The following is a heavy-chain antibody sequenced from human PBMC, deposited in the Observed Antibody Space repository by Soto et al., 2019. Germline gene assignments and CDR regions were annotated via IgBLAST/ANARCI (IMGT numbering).Heavy chain of an antibody. J-gene: IGHJ3*02. CDR2: ISWNSGSI. V-gene: IGHV3-9*01. CDR1: GFTFDDYA. CDR3: AKMVRGVTGAFDI. D-gene: IGHD3-10*01. Sequence: EVQLVESGGGLVQPGRSLRLSCAASGFTFDDYAMQWVRQAPGKGLEWVSGISWNSGSIGYADSVKGRFTISRDNAKNSLYLQMNSLRAEDTALYYCAKMVRGVTGAFDIWGQGTMVTVSS.